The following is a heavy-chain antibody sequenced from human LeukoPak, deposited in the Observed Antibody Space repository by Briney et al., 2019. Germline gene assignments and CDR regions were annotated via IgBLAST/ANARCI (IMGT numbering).Heavy chain of an antibody. D-gene: IGHD4-23*01. CDR1: GDSISSSSYY. CDR3: ARHAYYGAKDFDY. Sequence: SETLSLTCIVSGDSISSSSYYWGWIRQPPGTGLEWIGSIYNSGSTHYNPSLKSRVTISVDTSKNQFSLKLSSVTAADTAVYFCARHAYYGAKDFDYWSQGTLVTVSS. J-gene: IGHJ4*02. CDR2: IYNSGST. V-gene: IGHV4-39*01.